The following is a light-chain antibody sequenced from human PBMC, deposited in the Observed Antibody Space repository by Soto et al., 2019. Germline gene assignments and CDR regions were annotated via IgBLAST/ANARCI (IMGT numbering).Light chain of an antibody. CDR2: DVS. Sequence: QSVLTQPRSVSGSPGQSVTISCTGTSSDVGGYIYVSWYQQHPGKAPKLMMFDVSNRPSGVPDRFSGSRSGTSASLAITGLQAEDEADYSCQSYDSSLSGFYVFGTGTKVTVL. J-gene: IGLJ1*01. V-gene: IGLV2-11*01. CDR3: QSYDSSLSGFYV. CDR1: SSDVGGYIY.